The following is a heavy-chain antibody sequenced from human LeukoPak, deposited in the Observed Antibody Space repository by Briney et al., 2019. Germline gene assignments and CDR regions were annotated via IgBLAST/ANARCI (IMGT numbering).Heavy chain of an antibody. D-gene: IGHD6-13*01. CDR2: IYSGGST. J-gene: IGHJ4*02. CDR1: GFTVSSNY. Sequence: QSGGSLRLSCAASGFTVSSNYMSWVRQAPGKGLEWVSVIYSGGSTYYADSVKGRFTISRDNAKNSLYLQMNSLRAEDTAVYYCARVPIAAAGTWCYFDYWGQGTLVTVSS. V-gene: IGHV3-66*01. CDR3: ARVPIAAAGTWCYFDY.